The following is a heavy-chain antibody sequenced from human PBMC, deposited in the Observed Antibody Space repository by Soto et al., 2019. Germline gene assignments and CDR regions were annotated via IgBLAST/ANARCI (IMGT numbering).Heavy chain of an antibody. D-gene: IGHD3-16*02. CDR1: GFTFGDYA. J-gene: IGHJ4*02. CDR2: IRSRAYGETT. Sequence: SLRLSCTTSGFTFGDYAMSWFRQAPGKGLEWVGFIRSRAYGETTEYAASVKGKFTISRDDSKSIAYLQMTSLETEDTAVYFCTRVGEYYDYVWGSYRLNYFDSWGQGTLVTVSS. CDR3: TRVGEYYDYVWGSYRLNYFDS. V-gene: IGHV3-49*03.